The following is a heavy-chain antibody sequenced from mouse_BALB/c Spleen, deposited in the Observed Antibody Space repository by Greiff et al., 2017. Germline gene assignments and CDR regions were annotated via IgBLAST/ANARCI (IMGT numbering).Heavy chain of an antibody. D-gene: IGHD1-1*01. CDR1: GYSITSDYA. Sequence: EVKLVESGPGLVKPSQSLSLTCTVTGYSITSDYAWNWIRQFPGNKLEWMGYISYSGSTSYNPSLKSRISITRDTSKNQFFLQLNSVTTEDTATYYCARSGYYGDYYYAMDYWGQGTSVTVSS. CDR3: ARSGYYGDYYYAMDY. CDR2: ISYSGST. J-gene: IGHJ4*01. V-gene: IGHV3-2*02.